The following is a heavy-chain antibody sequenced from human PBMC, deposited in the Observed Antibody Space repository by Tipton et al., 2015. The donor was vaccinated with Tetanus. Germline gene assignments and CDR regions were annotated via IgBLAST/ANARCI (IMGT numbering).Heavy chain of an antibody. Sequence: TLSLTCAVYGGSLSRYYWTWIRQPPGKGLEWIGDIFYSGNSIPNPSFRSRVTMSADTSRTLFSLTLMSVTAADTAVYFCARGLIDDFLGSRIYFDAWGPGTLVTVSS. D-gene: IGHD3-16*01. CDR1: GGSLSRYY. J-gene: IGHJ4*02. CDR2: IFYSGNS. CDR3: ARGLIDDFLGSRIYFDA. V-gene: IGHV4-34*11.